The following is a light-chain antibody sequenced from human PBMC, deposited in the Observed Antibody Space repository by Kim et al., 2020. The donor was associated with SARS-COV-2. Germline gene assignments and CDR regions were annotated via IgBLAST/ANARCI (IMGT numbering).Light chain of an antibody. J-gene: IGKJ2*01. CDR3: QQRSNWPPYT. CDR1: QSVSSY. V-gene: IGKV3-11*01. Sequence: LYPGERAPLSCRARQSVSSYLAGYKQKPGQAPRLRIYDATNRATGIPARFSGSGSGTDFTLTNSSLEPEDFAVYYCQQRSNWPPYTCGQGTKLKI. CDR2: DAT.